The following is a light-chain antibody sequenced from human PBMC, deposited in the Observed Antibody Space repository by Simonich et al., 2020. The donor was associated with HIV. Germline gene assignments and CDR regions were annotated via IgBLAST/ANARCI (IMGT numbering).Light chain of an antibody. CDR1: QSVSSN. Sequence: EIVMTQSPATLSVSPGERATLSCRASQSVSSNLAWYQQKPGQAPRLLIFDASTRATGVPAKFSGSGSGTDFTLTISSLQAEDVAVYYCQQYYSTSWTFGQGTKVEIK. J-gene: IGKJ1*01. V-gene: IGKV3-15*01. CDR3: QQYYSTSWT. CDR2: DAS.